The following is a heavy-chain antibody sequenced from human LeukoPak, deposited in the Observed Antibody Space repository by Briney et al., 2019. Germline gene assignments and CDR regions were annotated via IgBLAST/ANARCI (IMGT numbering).Heavy chain of an antibody. J-gene: IGHJ3*02. CDR3: ARERSRAFDI. V-gene: IGHV3-53*01. D-gene: IGHD4-17*01. CDR2: IYSGGNT. Sequence: GGSLRLSCAASGFTVSSNYMSWVRQAPGKGLEWVSVIYSGGNTYYADSVKDRFTISRDNSKNTLYLQMNSLRAEDTAVYYCARERSRAFDIWGQGTMVTVSS. CDR1: GFTVSSNY.